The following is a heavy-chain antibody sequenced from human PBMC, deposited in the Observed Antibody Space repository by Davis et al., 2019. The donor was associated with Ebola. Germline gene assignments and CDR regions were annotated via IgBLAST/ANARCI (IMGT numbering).Heavy chain of an antibody. J-gene: IGHJ4*02. CDR2: IYWDDDK. CDR3: AHSEDIPMEWLRLGRSSNFYFDC. V-gene: IGHV2-5*02. D-gene: IGHD5-12*01. Sequence: SGPTLVKPTQTLTLTCTFSGFSLTTSGVGVGWIRQPPGKALEWLALIYWDDDKRYSPSLESRLTITKDTSKNQVVLTMTNMDPVDTATYYCAHSEDIPMEWLRLGRSSNFYFDCWGQGTLVTVSS. CDR1: GFSLTTSGVG.